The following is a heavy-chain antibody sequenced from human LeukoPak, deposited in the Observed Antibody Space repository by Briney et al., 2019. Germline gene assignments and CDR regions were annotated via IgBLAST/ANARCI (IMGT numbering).Heavy chain of an antibody. Sequence: PSETLSLTCAVYGGSFSGYYWGWIRQPPGKGLEWIGSIYYSGSTYYNPSLKSRVTISVDTSKNQFSLKLSSVTAADTAVYCCANYGSGSYRFDPWGQGILVTVSS. V-gene: IGHV4-34*01. D-gene: IGHD3-10*01. J-gene: IGHJ5*02. CDR2: IYYSGST. CDR1: GGSFSGYY. CDR3: ANYGSGSYRFDP.